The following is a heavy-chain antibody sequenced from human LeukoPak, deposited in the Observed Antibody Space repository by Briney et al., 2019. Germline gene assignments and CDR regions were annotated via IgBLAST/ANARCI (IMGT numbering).Heavy chain of an antibody. D-gene: IGHD6-19*01. V-gene: IGHV3-23*01. CDR2: ISGSGGST. Sequence: GGSLRLSCAASGFTFSSYAMSWVRQAPGKGLEWVSAISGSGGSTYYADSVKGRFTISRDNSKNTLHLQMNSLRAEDTAVYYCARCDSGWPRQFDYWGQGTLVTVSS. CDR1: GFTFSSYA. CDR3: ARCDSGWPRQFDY. J-gene: IGHJ4*02.